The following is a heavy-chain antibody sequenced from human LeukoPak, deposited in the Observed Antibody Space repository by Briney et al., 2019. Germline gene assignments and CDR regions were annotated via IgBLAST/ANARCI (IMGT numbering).Heavy chain of an antibody. V-gene: IGHV4-39*07. CDR2: IYYSGST. CDR1: GDSIIRSNYY. Sequence: SETLSLTCIVSGDSIIRSNYYWGWIRQPPGKGLEWIGSIYYSGSTYYNPSLKGRVTISVDTSKNQFSLNLSSVTAADTAVYYCARSYRGISDWGQGTLVTVSS. D-gene: IGHD4-23*01. CDR3: ARSYRGISD. J-gene: IGHJ4*02.